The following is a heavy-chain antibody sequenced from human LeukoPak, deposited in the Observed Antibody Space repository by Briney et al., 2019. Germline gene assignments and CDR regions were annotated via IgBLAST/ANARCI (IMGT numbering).Heavy chain of an antibody. J-gene: IGHJ4*02. D-gene: IGHD6-19*01. CDR3: TKDRIYSSGWSSFDY. CDR2: ISCSGSTI. V-gene: IGHV3-11*01. CDR1: GFTFSDYY. Sequence: GGSLRLSCAASGFTFSDYYMSWIRQAPGKGLEGVSYISCSGSTIYYADSGKGRFTISRDNSKNPLYLQMNSLRAQDTAIYFCTKDRIYSSGWSSFDYWGQGTLVTVSS.